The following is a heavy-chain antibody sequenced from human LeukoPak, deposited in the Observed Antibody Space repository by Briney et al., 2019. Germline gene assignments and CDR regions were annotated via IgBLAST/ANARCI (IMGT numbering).Heavy chain of an antibody. D-gene: IGHD5-18*01. CDR2: IYYSGST. J-gene: IGHJ2*01. CDR3: ARDERYSYGYRGLWYFDL. CDR1: GGSVSSGSYY. V-gene: IGHV4-61*01. Sequence: SETLSLTCTVSGGSVSSGSYYWSWIRQPPGKGLEWIWYIYYSGSTNYNPSLKSRVTISVDTSKNQFSLKLSSVTAADTAVYYCARDERYSYGYRGLWYFDLWGRGTLVTVSS.